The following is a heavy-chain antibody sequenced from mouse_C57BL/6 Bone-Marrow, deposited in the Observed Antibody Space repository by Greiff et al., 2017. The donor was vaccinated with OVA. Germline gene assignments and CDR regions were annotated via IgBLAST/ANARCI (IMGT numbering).Heavy chain of an antibody. CDR1: GYSITSGYD. J-gene: IGHJ1*03. CDR2: ISYSGST. Sequence: EVKLQESGPGMVKPSQSLSLTCTVTGYSITSGYDWHWIRHFPGNKLEWMGYISYSGSTNYNPSLKSRISITHDTSKNHFFLKLNSVTTEDTATYYCARKKAIYYYERSYWYFDVWGTGTTVTVSS. D-gene: IGHD1-1*01. V-gene: IGHV3-1*01. CDR3: ARKKAIYYYERSYWYFDV.